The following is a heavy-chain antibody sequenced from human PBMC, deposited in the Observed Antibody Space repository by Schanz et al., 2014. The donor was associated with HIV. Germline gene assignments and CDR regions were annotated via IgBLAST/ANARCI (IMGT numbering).Heavy chain of an antibody. Sequence: EVQLEESGGGLVKPGGSLRLSCAASGFTFSIYSMNWVRQAPGKGLEWVSSIRSDSSYIFYADSMKGRFTISRDNAMNSLYLQIRSLRAEDTAVYYCARGGLGVVAEGNAFDLWGQGTLVTVSS. CDR3: ARGGLGVVAEGNAFDL. CDR1: GFTFSIYS. D-gene: IGHD2-15*01. J-gene: IGHJ3*01. V-gene: IGHV3-21*02. CDR2: IRSDSSYI.